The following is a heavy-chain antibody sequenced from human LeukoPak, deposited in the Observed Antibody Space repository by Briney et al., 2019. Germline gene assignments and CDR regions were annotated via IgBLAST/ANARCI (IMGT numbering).Heavy chain of an antibody. Sequence: PGGSLRLSCAASGFTFNNYAMSWVRQAPGKGLEWVSSISSSSSYIYYADSVKGRFTISRDNAKNSPYLQMNSLRAEDTAVYYCARDLVAGTIGWGQGTLVTVSS. CDR1: GFTFNNYA. CDR2: ISSSSSYI. V-gene: IGHV3-21*01. J-gene: IGHJ4*02. D-gene: IGHD6-19*01. CDR3: ARDLVAGTIG.